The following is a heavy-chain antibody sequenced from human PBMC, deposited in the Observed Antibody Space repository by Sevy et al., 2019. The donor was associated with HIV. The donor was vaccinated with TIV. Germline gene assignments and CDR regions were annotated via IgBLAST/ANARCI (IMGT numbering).Heavy chain of an antibody. J-gene: IGHJ3*01. CDR1: GFTFNTHA. D-gene: IGHD3-22*01. V-gene: IGHV3-23*01. CDR3: AKALNPAMESMLEVNLRSLKGFDV. CDR2: ISGPGYGT. Sequence: GGSLRLSCAASGFTFNTHAMNWVRQAPGKGLEWVSVISGPGYGTNYADSVKGRFTISTDNSKNTLYLQMNSLGDDETAVYYGAKALNPAMESMLEVNLRSLKGFDVWGQGTMVTVSS.